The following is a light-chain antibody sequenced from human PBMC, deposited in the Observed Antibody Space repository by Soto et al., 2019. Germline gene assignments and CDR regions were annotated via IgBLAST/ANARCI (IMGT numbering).Light chain of an antibody. CDR3: QQRSSWIT. CDR1: QSVRSF. V-gene: IGKV3-11*01. CDR2: DAS. J-gene: IGKJ5*01. Sequence: LTQSPATLSLSPGERATLSXXASQSVRSFLTWYQQRPGQAPRLLIYDASKRASGIPARFSGSGSGTDFNLTISSLDPEDFAVYYCQQRSSWITFGQGTRLEIK.